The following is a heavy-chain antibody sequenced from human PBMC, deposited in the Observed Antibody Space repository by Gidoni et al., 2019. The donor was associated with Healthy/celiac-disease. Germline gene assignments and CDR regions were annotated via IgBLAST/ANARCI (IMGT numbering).Heavy chain of an antibody. CDR1: GFTFSSYA. CDR3: AKDVAYEWELLWLGGYFDY. Sequence: EVQLLESGGGLVQPGGSLSLSCAASGFTFSSYAMSWVRQAPGKGLEWVSAISGSGGSTYYADSVKGRFTISRDNSKNTLYLQMNSLRAEDTAVYYCAKDVAYEWELLWLGGYFDYWGQGTLVTVSS. CDR2: ISGSGGST. D-gene: IGHD1-26*01. J-gene: IGHJ4*02. V-gene: IGHV3-23*01.